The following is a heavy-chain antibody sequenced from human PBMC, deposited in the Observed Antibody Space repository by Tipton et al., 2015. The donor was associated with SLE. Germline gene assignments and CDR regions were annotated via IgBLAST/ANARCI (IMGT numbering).Heavy chain of an antibody. CDR1: GGSISSYY. J-gene: IGHJ3*02. V-gene: IGHV4-59*01. CDR3: ARYKTRGSAFDI. D-gene: IGHD1-1*01. CDR2: IYYSGST. Sequence: TLSLTCTVSGGSISSYYWSWIRQPPGKGLEWIGCIYYSGSTNYNPSLKSRVTISVDTSKNQFSLKLSSVTAADTAVYYCARYKTRGSAFDIWGQGTMVTVSS.